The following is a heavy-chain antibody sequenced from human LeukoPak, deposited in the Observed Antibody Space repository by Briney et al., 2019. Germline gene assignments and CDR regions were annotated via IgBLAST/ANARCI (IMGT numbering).Heavy chain of an antibody. J-gene: IGHJ4*02. CDR1: GGSMNNYY. CDR2: VYQTGDT. CDR3: ARHPLSAPFDY. V-gene: IGHV4-59*08. D-gene: IGHD6-19*01. Sequence: SETLSLTCIVSGGSMNNYYWSWFRQPPGKGLEWIAYVYQTGDTRYNPSLKSRVSISLDMSKNQFSLKVSSVTATDTAVYYCARHPLSAPFDYWGQGILVTVSS.